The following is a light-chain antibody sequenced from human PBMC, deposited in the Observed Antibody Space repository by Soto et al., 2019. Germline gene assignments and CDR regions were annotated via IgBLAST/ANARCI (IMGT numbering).Light chain of an antibody. CDR2: DAS. CDR3: QQRSNWPPIT. J-gene: IGKJ5*01. Sequence: EIVLTQSPATLSLSPGERATLSCRASQSVSSYLAWYQQQPGQAPTLLIYDASNRATGIPARFSGSGSGTAFTLTISSLETEDFAVYYCQQRSNWPPITFGQGTRLEIK. V-gene: IGKV3-11*01. CDR1: QSVSSY.